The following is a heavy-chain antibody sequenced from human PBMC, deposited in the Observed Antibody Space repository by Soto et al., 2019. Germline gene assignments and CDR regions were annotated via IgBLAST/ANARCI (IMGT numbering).Heavy chain of an antibody. CDR2: INSDGSDT. V-gene: IGHV3-74*01. CDR3: ARLDSSSWAFDY. CDR1: GFTFSSYW. Sequence: GGSLRLSCAASGFTFSSYWMNWVRQGPGKGLAWVSRINSDGSDTSYADSVKGRFTISRDNAKNTLYLQMNSLRAEDTAVYYCARLDSSSWAFDYWGQGTLVTVSS. D-gene: IGHD6-13*01. J-gene: IGHJ4*02.